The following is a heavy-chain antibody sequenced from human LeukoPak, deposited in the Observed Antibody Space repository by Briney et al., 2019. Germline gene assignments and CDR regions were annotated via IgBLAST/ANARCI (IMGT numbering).Heavy chain of an antibody. CDR2: ISPYNGYT. CDR3: AIGYDILTGHFDY. J-gene: IGHJ4*02. D-gene: IGHD3-9*01. Sequence: ASVKVSCKASGYTLTSYGISWVRQAPGQGLEWMGWISPYNGYTNYAQKLQGRVTMTTDTSTSTAYMELRTLRSDDTAVYYCAIGYDILTGHFDYWGQGTLVTVSS. V-gene: IGHV1-18*01. CDR1: GYTLTSYG.